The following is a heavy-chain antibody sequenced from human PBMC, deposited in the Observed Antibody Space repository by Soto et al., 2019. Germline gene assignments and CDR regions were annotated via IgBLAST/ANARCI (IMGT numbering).Heavy chain of an antibody. CDR1: GGSISSSSYY. V-gene: IGHV4-39*01. J-gene: IGHJ3*02. D-gene: IGHD4-17*01. CDR3: ARPRPGDYGDYGVRKDAFDI. Sequence: SETLSLTCTVSGGSISSSSYYWGWIRQPPGKGLEWIGSIYYSGSTYYNPSLKSRVTISVDTSKNQFSLKLSSVTAADTAVYYCARPRPGDYGDYGVRKDAFDIWGQGTMVTVSS. CDR2: IYYSGST.